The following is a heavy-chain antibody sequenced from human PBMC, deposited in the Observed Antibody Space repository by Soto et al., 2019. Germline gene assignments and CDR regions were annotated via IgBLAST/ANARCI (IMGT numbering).Heavy chain of an antibody. CDR1: GGSFSGYY. CDR3: ARGQLSYYDFWSGYRNWFDP. D-gene: IGHD3-3*01. V-gene: IGHV4-34*01. J-gene: IGHJ5*02. Sequence: SETLSLTCAVYGGSFSGYYWSWIRQPPGKGLEWIGEINHSGSTNYNPSLKSRVTISVDTSKNQFSLKLSSVTAADTAVYYCARGQLSYYDFWSGYRNWFDPWGQGTLVTVSS. CDR2: INHSGST.